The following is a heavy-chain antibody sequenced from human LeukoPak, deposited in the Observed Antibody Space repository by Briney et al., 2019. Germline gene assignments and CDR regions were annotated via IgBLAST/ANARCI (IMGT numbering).Heavy chain of an antibody. Sequence: GGSLRLSCAASGFTFSSYAMHWVRQAPGKGLEWVAIISYDGSNKYYADSVKGRFTISRDNSKNTLYLQMNSLRAEDTAVYYCARHSGHFDYWGQGTLVTVSS. CDR1: GFTFSSYA. J-gene: IGHJ4*02. D-gene: IGHD2-15*01. CDR2: ISYDGSNK. CDR3: ARHSGHFDY. V-gene: IGHV3-30-3*01.